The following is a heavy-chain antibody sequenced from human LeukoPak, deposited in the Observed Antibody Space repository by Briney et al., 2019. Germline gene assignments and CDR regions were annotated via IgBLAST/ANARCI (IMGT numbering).Heavy chain of an antibody. CDR1: GYTFTGYY. D-gene: IGHD5-18*01. CDR2: INPNSGGT. CDR3: ASSTRGVHGYSYGGYFDY. V-gene: IGHV1-2*02. J-gene: IGHJ4*02. Sequence: GASVKVSCKASGYTFTGYYMHWVRQAPGQGLEWMGWINPNSGGTNYAQKFQGRATITTDESTSTAYMELSSLRSEDTAVFYCASSTRGVHGYSYGGYFDYWGQGTLVTVSS.